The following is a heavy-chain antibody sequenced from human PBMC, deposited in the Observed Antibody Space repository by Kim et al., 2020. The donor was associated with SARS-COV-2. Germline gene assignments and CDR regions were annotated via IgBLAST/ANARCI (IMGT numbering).Heavy chain of an antibody. Sequence: SETLSLTCTVSGGSISSGGYYWSWIRQHPGKGLEWIGYIYYSGSTYYNPSLKSRVTISVDTSKNQFSLKLSSVTAADTAGYYCARGRTTIFGVVIAPVDYWGQGTLVPVPS. V-gene: IGHV4-31*03. J-gene: IGHJ4*02. CDR1: GGSISSGGYY. CDR2: IYYSGST. CDR3: ARGRTTIFGVVIAPVDY. D-gene: IGHD3-3*01.